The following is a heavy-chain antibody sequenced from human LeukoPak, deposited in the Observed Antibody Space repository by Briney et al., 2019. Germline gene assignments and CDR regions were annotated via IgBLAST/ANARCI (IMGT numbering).Heavy chain of an antibody. Sequence: ASVKVSCKASGYTFTSYAMNWVRQAPGQGLEWMGWINTNTGNPTYAQGFTGRFVFSLDTSVSTAYLQISSLKAEDTAVYYCARDRDYGQAYYYYGMDVWGQGTTVTVSS. J-gene: IGHJ6*02. CDR2: INTNTGNP. D-gene: IGHD4/OR15-4a*01. V-gene: IGHV7-4-1*02. CDR3: ARDRDYGQAYYYYGMDV. CDR1: GYTFTSYA.